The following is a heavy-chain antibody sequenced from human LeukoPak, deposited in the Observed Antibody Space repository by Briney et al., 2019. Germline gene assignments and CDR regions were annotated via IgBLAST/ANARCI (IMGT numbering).Heavy chain of an antibody. Sequence: SETLSLTCTVSGGSISSYYWSWIRQPPGKGLEWIGYIYYSGSTNYNPSLKSRVTISVDTSKNQFSLKLSSVTAADTAVYYCARTKGPVIINYWGQGTLVTVSS. CDR2: IYYSGST. CDR1: GGSISSYY. CDR3: ARTKGPVIINY. V-gene: IGHV4-59*12. D-gene: IGHD3-9*01. J-gene: IGHJ4*02.